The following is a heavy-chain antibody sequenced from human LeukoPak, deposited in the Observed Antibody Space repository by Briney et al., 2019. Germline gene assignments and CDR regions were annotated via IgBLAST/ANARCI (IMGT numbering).Heavy chain of an antibody. V-gene: IGHV1-69*13. CDR2: IIPLFGTA. Sequence: SVKVSCKASGGTLISYAISWVRQAPGQGLEWMGGIIPLFGTANYAQKFQGRVTITADESTSTAYMELSSLRSEDTAVYYCARLVVPGRHYYYYYSMDVGGKGTTVTVSS. J-gene: IGHJ6*03. CDR1: GGTLISYA. CDR3: ARLVVPGRHYYYYYSMDV. D-gene: IGHD2-2*01.